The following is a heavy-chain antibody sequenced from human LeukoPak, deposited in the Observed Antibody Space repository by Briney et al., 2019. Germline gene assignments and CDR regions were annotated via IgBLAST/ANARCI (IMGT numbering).Heavy chain of an antibody. CDR1: GFTFSNYW. J-gene: IGHJ4*02. V-gene: IGHV3-7*02. Sequence: GGSLRLSCATSGFTFSNYWMAWVRQAPGKGLEWVANIKQDGSEKYYVDSVKGRFTLSRDNAKNSPYLQMNSLRVEDTAVYYCATQRSGIFDYWGQGTLVTVSS. CDR3: ATQRSGIFDY. CDR2: IKQDGSEK. D-gene: IGHD1-14*01.